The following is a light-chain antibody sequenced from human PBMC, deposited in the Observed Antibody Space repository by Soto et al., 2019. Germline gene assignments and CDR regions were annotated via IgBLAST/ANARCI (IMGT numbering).Light chain of an antibody. J-gene: IGKJ3*01. CDR1: QGIANY. CDR3: RKYNWPPFT. V-gene: IGKV1-27*01. CDR2: AAS. Sequence: DIQMTQSPSSLGASVGDRVTISCRASQGIANYLAWYQQKPGEVPKLLIFAASTLHSGVSSRFTGSGSGTEFTLTISSLQPEDVATYDCRKYNWPPFTFGPGTKVEIK.